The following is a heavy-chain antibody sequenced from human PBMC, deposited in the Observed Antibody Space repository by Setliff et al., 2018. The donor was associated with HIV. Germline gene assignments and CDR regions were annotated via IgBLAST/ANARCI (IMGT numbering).Heavy chain of an antibody. Sequence: ASVKVSCKASGHVFSDYQIHWVRQAPGQGLEYMGYIIPNSGGTMFARKFQDRVTMTRDTSISTVYLELSRLTSDDTAVYFCARDPELKQWLVRSPSFYFDYWGQGTLVTVSS. D-gene: IGHD6-19*01. CDR2: IIPNSGGT. CDR1: GHVFSDYQ. CDR3: ARDPELKQWLVRSPSFYFDY. J-gene: IGHJ4*02. V-gene: IGHV1-2*02.